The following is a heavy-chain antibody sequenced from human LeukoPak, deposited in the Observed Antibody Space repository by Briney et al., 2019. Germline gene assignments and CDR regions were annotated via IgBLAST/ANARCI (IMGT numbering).Heavy chain of an antibody. D-gene: IGHD1-7*01. J-gene: IGHJ5*02. V-gene: IGHV4-59*08. CDR1: GGSISSYY. CDR2: IYYSEKS. CDR3: ARGTTWLDP. Sequence: PPQTLSLTCAVSGGSISSYYWNWIRQPPRKGLEWSGYIYYSEKSGSNPSLKSRVNISVDTSKNTFSLKLSSVTAADTAVYYCARGTTWLDPWGQGTLVTVSS.